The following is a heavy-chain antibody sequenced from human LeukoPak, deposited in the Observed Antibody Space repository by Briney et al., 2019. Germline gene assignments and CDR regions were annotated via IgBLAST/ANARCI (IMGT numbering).Heavy chain of an antibody. V-gene: IGHV4-39*01. J-gene: IGHJ4*02. CDR2: IYYSGST. CDR1: GGSISSSSYY. D-gene: IGHD2-2*01. CDR3: ARSLGYCSSTSCYLRDHFGY. Sequence: PSETLSLTCTVSGGSISSSSYYWGWIRQPPGKGLEWIGSIYYSGSTYYNPSLKSRVTISVDTSKNQFSLKLSSVTVADTAVYYCARSLGYCSSTSCYLRDHFGYWGQGTLVTVSS.